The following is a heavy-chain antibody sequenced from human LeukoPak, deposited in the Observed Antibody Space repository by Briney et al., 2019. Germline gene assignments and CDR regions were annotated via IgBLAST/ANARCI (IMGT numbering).Heavy chain of an antibody. J-gene: IGHJ2*01. V-gene: IGHV3-11*01. D-gene: IGHD3-10*01. CDR1: GFTFRDHY. Sequence: GGSLRLSCAASGFTFRDHYMSWIRQAPGKGLEWISHISSGGTTKYYADSVKGRFSISRDDAKNSLYLQMNSLRAEDTAVYYCATAHMVHYWYFDIWGRGTVVTVSS. CDR2: ISSGGTTK. CDR3: ATAHMVHYWYFDI.